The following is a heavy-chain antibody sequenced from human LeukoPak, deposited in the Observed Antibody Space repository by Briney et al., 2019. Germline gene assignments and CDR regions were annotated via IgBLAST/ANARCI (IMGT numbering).Heavy chain of an antibody. D-gene: IGHD5-18*01. CDR1: GGAISSNKW. CDR3: ARDRGGYTYSHDY. Sequence: SGNLSLPFAVSGGAISSNKWWGWGRQSPEKGGGWIGEIYHDGSTNYNPSLKSRVTISMDKSKNQLSLKLNFVTAADTAVYYCARDRGGYTYSHDYWGQGTLVTVSS. J-gene: IGHJ4*02. V-gene: IGHV4-4*02. CDR2: IYHDGST.